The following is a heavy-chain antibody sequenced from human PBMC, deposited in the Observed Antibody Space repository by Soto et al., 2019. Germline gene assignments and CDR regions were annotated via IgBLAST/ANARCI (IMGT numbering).Heavy chain of an antibody. CDR2: IIPILGIA. Sequence: GDPVKVSCKASGGTFSSHTIRWGRQAPGQGVEWMGRIIPILGIANYAQKFQGRATITADKSTRTAYMELSRMRSEDTAVYYCERDRYLYGPGRYLVFDIWCQAIMVSVS. V-gene: IGHV1-69*04. J-gene: IGHJ3*02. D-gene: IGHD3-10*01. CDR1: GGTFSSHT. CDR3: ERDRYLYGPGRYLVFDI.